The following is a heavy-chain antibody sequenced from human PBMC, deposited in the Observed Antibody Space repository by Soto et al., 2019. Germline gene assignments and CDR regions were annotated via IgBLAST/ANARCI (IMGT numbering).Heavy chain of an antibody. CDR2: TRNKAKSYTT. J-gene: IGHJ4*02. CDR3: ARVTDAGFYFDF. V-gene: IGHV3-72*01. D-gene: IGHD3-10*01. CDR1: GFTSSNHY. Sequence: GGSLRLSCAASGFTSSNHYMDWVRQAPGKGLEWVGRTRNKAKSYTTEYAASVKGRFTVSRDESKNSLYLQMNSLKTEDTAVYYCARVTDAGFYFDFWGQGTLVTVSS.